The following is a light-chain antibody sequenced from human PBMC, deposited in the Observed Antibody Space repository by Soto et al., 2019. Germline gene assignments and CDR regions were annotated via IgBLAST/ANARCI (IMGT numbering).Light chain of an antibody. J-gene: IGKJ2*03. Sequence: ILMTQYTDSLSVSLGERATISCKSSQTVFHSSYNKDFLAWYQQKPGQPPKLLFYWASTRESGVPARFSGGGSGTDCSLSISSLQPEDVAVYYWQQYDTSLSFGQGTKVDIK. CDR3: QQYDTSLS. V-gene: IGKV4-1*01. CDR2: WAS. CDR1: QTVFHSSYNKDF.